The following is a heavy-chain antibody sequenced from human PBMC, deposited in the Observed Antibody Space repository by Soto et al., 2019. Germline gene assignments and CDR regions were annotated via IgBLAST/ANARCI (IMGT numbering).Heavy chain of an antibody. Sequence: QVQLVESGGGLVKPGGSLRLSCVASGFTLSDYYMSWIRQAPGKGLEWVSYISSSGTIDNYADSVKGRFTISRDNAKNSLFLQMNGLRAEDTAVYYCARRTMVNYYYMDVWGKGTTVTVSS. V-gene: IGHV3-11*01. J-gene: IGHJ6*03. CDR3: ARRTMVNYYYMDV. CDR1: GFTLSDYY. CDR2: ISSSGTID. D-gene: IGHD3-10*01.